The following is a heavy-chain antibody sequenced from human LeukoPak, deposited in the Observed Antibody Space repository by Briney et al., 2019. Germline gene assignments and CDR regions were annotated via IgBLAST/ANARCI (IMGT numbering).Heavy chain of an antibody. CDR1: GGTFSSYA. CDR2: IIPIFGTA. D-gene: IGHD2-2*01. J-gene: IGHJ6*02. CDR3: AVGFVVVPAARTQYYYYYGMDV. V-gene: IGHV1-69*13. Sequence: ASVKVSCKASGGTFSSYAISWVRQAPGQGLEWMGGIIPIFGTANYAQKFQGRVTITADESTSTAYMELSSLRSEDTAVYYCAVGFVVVPAARTQYYYYYGMDVWGQGTTVTVSS.